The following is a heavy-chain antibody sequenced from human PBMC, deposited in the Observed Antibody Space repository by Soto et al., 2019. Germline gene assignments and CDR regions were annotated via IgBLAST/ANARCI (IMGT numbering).Heavy chain of an antibody. V-gene: IGHV3-11*01. J-gene: IGHJ3*02. Sequence: GGSLRLSCAASGFTFSDYYMTWIRQAPGKGLEYVSYISSSETGIYYADSVKGRFTISRDNAKKSLFLQMSSLRAEDTAVYYCARAYSDAFDIWGQGTMVTVSS. CDR2: ISSSETGI. CDR1: GFTFSDYY. CDR3: ARAYSDAFDI. D-gene: IGHD2-15*01.